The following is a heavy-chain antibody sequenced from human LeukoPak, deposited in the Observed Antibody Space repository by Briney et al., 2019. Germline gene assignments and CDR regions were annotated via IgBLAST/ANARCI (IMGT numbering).Heavy chain of an antibody. CDR3: SRFGATQPPFDS. D-gene: IGHD1-26*01. CDR1: GFTFSSYT. Sequence: GGSLRLSCAASGFTFSSYTIPWVRQAPGKGLEWVSCISSSTTYIYYADSVKGRFTISRDNAKNSVFLQMNSLRDEDTAMYYCSRFGATQPPFDSWGQGTLVTVSS. CDR2: ISSSTTYI. V-gene: IGHV3-21*01. J-gene: IGHJ4*02.